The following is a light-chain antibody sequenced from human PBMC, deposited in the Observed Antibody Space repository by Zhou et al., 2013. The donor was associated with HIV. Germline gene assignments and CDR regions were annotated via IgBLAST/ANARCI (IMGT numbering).Light chain of an antibody. Sequence: VVTQSPATLSLSPGERATLSCRASQSVRSNLAWYQQKPGQAPRLLIYGASTRATGIPDRFSGSGSGTDFTLTISRLEPEDFAVYFCQQYGSSPFTFGQGTKLEIK. CDR2: GAS. V-gene: IGKV3-20*01. J-gene: IGKJ2*01. CDR1: QSVRSN. CDR3: QQYGSSPFT.